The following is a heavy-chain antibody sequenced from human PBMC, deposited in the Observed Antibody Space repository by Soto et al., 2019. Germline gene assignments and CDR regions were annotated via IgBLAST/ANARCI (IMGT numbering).Heavy chain of an antibody. CDR1: GGSISSDSFY. J-gene: IGHJ6*02. CDR3: ARNQPQRYCSGGTCRPAYGMDV. CDR2: IYYSGDT. D-gene: IGHD2-15*01. Sequence: QLQESGPGLVKSSETLSLTCTVSGGSISSDSFYWAWIRQPPGKGLEGIGIIYYSGDTYYNPSLARRLTMSVDTSNQFAVTLRSVTAAATALCYCARNQPQRYCSGGTCRPAYGMDVWGQGTTVIVSS. V-gene: IGHV4-39*01.